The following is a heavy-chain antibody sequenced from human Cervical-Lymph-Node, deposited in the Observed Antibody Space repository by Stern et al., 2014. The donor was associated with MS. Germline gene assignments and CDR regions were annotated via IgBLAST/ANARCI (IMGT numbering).Heavy chain of an antibody. Sequence: QVQLVDSEGGVVQPGTSLRLSCAASGFTFSSYGMHWVRQAPGKGLEWVALAWYDGSTAYYTNSVKGRFTISRDNSKNTLSLQMNSLTAEDTAVYYCARGHIPYAYNYLFDYWGQGTLVTVSS. CDR1: GFTFSSYG. CDR2: AWYDGSTA. J-gene: IGHJ4*02. V-gene: IGHV3-33*01. D-gene: IGHD5-24*01. CDR3: ARGHIPYAYNYLFDY.